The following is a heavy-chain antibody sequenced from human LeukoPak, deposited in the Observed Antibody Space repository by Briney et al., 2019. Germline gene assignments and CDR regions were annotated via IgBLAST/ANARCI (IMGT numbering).Heavy chain of an antibody. J-gene: IGHJ4*02. D-gene: IGHD4-17*01. CDR1: GFTFRLYV. Sequence: GGSLRLSCVASGFTFRLYVMTWVRQAPGKGLEWVSAITGSGGSIYYADSVRGRFTISRDNSKNALYLQMNSLRAEDTAVYYCAHPSTPDYGGLDYWGQGTLVTVSS. V-gene: IGHV3-23*01. CDR3: AHPSTPDYGGLDY. CDR2: ITGSGGSI.